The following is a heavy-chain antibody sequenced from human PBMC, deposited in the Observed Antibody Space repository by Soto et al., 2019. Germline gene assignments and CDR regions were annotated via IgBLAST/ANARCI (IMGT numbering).Heavy chain of an antibody. V-gene: IGHV3-23*01. CDR3: AKAKNDYNWDNRPPFDY. D-gene: IGHD1-20*01. CDR1: GFTLRNYA. Sequence: QPVGSLRLSCEASGFTLRNYAMTWVRQAPGKGLEWVSLISANDVGTYYAESVKTRFTISTDQSRNTVYLQMDSLRADDTAIYYCAKAKNDYNWDNRPPFDYWGQGTLVTVSS. CDR2: ISANDVGT. J-gene: IGHJ4*02.